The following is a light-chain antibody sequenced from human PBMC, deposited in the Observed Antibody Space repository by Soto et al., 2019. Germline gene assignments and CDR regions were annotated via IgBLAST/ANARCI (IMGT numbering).Light chain of an antibody. V-gene: IGKV1-33*01. Sequence: DIQMTQSPSSLSASVGDRVTITCQASQDISNYLNWYQQKPGKAPKLLIYDASNFETGVPSRFSGSGSGTDFTFSISSLEPEDIATYYCQQYDNHPYTFGQGTKLEIK. CDR3: QQYDNHPYT. J-gene: IGKJ2*01. CDR2: DAS. CDR1: QDISNY.